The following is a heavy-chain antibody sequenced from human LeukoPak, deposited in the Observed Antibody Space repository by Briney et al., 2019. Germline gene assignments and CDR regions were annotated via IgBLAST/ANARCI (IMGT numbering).Heavy chain of an antibody. Sequence: GGSLRLSCAASGFTFSSYAMSWVRQSPGKGLEWVSTISNAGGSTYYADSVRGRFTIPRDNSKNTLYLQMNSLRAEDTAVYYCARDGAYGGIAYWGQGTLVTVSS. J-gene: IGHJ4*02. D-gene: IGHD4-23*01. CDR2: ISNAGGST. CDR3: ARDGAYGGIAY. CDR1: GFTFSSYA. V-gene: IGHV3-23*01.